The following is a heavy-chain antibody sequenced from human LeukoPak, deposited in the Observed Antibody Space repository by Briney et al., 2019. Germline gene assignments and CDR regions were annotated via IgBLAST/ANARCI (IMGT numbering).Heavy chain of an antibody. CDR1: GFTFSSYG. D-gene: IGHD3-10*01. V-gene: IGHV3-30*18. CDR2: ISYDGSNK. CDR3: ANAEVERMVRGVINLRRFDY. J-gene: IGHJ4*02. Sequence: PGGSLRLSCAASGFTFSSYGMHWVRQAPGKGLEWMAVISYDGSNKYYADSVKGRFTISRDNSKNTLYLQMNSLRAEDTAVYYCANAEVERMVRGVINLRRFDYWGQGALVTVSS.